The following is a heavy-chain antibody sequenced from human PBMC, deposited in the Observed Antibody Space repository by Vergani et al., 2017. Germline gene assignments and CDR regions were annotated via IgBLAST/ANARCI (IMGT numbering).Heavy chain of an antibody. D-gene: IGHD6-13*01. CDR3: ARGPHAAAAGRTLNWFDP. V-gene: IGHV1-46*03. J-gene: IGHJ5*02. CDR1: GYTFTRYY. Sequence: QVQLVQSGAEVQKPGASVKVSCTASGYTFTRYYMHWVRQAPGQGLEWMGIINPSGGSTSYAQTFQGRATMTRDTSTITVYMELSSLRSEDTAVYYCARGPHAAAAGRTLNWFDPWGQGTLVTVSS. CDR2: INPSGGST.